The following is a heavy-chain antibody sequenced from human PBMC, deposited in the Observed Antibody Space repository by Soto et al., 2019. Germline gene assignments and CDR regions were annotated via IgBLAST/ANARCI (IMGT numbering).Heavy chain of an antibody. J-gene: IGHJ5*02. CDR3: ASVRYGSGSYSNPSGFAP. Sequence: PGGSLRLSCAASGFTFGDYGMSWVRQAPGKGLEWVSGINWNGGSTGYADSVKGRFTISRDNAKNYLYLQMNSLRAEDTALYHFASVRYGSGSYSNPSGFAPCAQGTLSPSPQ. V-gene: IGHV3-20*01. CDR1: GFTFGDYG. CDR2: INWNGGST. D-gene: IGHD3-10*01.